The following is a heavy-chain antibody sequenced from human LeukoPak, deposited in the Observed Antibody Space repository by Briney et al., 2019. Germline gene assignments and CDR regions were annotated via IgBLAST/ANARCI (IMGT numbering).Heavy chain of an antibody. D-gene: IGHD3-22*01. Sequence: SETLSLTCAVYGGSFSGYYWSWIRQPPGKGLEWIGEINHSGSTNYNPSLKSRVTISVDTSKSQFSLKLSSVTAADTAVYYCARGYYDSSGYLNWFDPWGQGTLVTVSS. V-gene: IGHV4-34*01. CDR3: ARGYYDSSGYLNWFDP. CDR1: GGSFSGYY. J-gene: IGHJ5*02. CDR2: INHSGST.